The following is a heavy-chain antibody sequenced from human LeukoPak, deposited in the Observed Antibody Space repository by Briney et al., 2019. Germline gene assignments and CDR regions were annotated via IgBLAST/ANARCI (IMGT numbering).Heavy chain of an antibody. Sequence: PGGSLRLSCTLSGFTFGNFDMHWLRQAPGMGLEWVASTNYDANSKFYAASVKGRFTISGDTSKNTLFLQMHSLRAEDTASYYCAKEGGGISDTFDIWGQGTMVTVSS. D-gene: IGHD2-21*01. J-gene: IGHJ3*02. CDR3: AKEGGGISDTFDI. CDR1: GFTFGNFD. CDR2: TNYDANSK. V-gene: IGHV3-30*02.